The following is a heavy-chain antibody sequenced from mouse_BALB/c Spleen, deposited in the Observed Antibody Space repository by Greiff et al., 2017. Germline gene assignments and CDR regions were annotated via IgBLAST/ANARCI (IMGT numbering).Heavy chain of an antibody. CDR2: ISYDGSN. D-gene: IGHD2-10*01. CDR1: GYSITSGYY. CDR3: ARAYYGNGGFDY. J-gene: IGHJ2*01. V-gene: IGHV3-6*02. Sequence: VQLKESGPGLVKPSQSLSLTCSVTGYSITSGYYWNWIRQFPGNKLEWMGYISYDGSNNYNPSLKNRISITRDTSKNQFFLKLNSVTTEDTATYYCARAYYGNGGFDYWGQGTTLTVSS.